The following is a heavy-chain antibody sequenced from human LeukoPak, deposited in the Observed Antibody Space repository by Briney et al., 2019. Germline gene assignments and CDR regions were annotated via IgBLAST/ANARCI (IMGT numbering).Heavy chain of an antibody. V-gene: IGHV4-34*01. CDR2: INHSGST. J-gene: IGHJ4*02. Sequence: PSETLSLTCAVYGGSFSGYYWSWIRQPPGKGLEWIGEINHSGSTNYNPSLKSRVTISVDTSKNQFSLKLSSVTAADTAVYYCARLSNGWGYRAHHFDYWGQGTLVTVSS. CDR1: GGSFSGYY. CDR3: ARLSNGWGYRAHHFDY. D-gene: IGHD2-8*01.